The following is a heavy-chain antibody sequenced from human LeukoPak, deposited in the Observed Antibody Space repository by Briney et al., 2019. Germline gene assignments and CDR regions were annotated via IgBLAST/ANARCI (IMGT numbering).Heavy chain of an antibody. V-gene: IGHV4-61*01. J-gene: IGHJ4*02. CDR1: GGSISSSSYY. CDR2: IYYSGST. D-gene: IGHD6-13*01. CDR3: ARDRQQLVHYFDY. Sequence: SETLSLTCTVSGGSISSSSYYWGWIRQPPGKGLEWIGYIYYSGSTNYNPSLKSRVTISVDTSKNQFSLKLSSVTAADTAVYYCARDRQQLVHYFDYWGQGTLVTVSS.